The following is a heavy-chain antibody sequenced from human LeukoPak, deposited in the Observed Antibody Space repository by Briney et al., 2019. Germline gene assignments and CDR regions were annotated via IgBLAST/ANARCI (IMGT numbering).Heavy chain of an antibody. D-gene: IGHD6-25*01. J-gene: IGHJ4*02. CDR1: GFTFSSYS. Sequence: PGGSLRLSCAASGFTFSSYSMNWVRQAPGKWLEWVSSISSSSSYIYYADSVKGRFTISRDNAKNSLYLQMNSLRAEDTAVYYCARFESSGPLYYFDYWGQGTLVTVSS. V-gene: IGHV3-21*01. CDR3: ARFESSGPLYYFDY. CDR2: ISSSSSYI.